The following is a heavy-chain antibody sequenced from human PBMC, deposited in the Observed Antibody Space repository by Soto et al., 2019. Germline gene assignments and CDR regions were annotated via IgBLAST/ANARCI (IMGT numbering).Heavy chain of an antibody. CDR2: ISWNSGSI. CDR1: GFTFDDYA. Sequence: GGSLRLSCAASGFTFDDYAMHWVRQAPGKGLEWVSGISWNSGSIGYADSVKGRFTISRDNAKNSLYLQMNSLRAEDTALYYCAKDNVVVVEYYYYYMDVWGKGTTVTVSS. D-gene: IGHD2-15*01. CDR3: AKDNVVVVEYYYYYMDV. V-gene: IGHV3-9*01. J-gene: IGHJ6*03.